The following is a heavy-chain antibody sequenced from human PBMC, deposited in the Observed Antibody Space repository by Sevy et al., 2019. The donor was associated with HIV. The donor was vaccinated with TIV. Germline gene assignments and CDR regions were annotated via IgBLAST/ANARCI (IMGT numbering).Heavy chain of an antibody. Sequence: ASVKVSCKTSGYTFSTYYIYWVRQAPGQGLEWIGIFDPTGGSRSYAQRFQGRLTMTGDTSTSTAYMELSSLTSEDTAVYYCAKDLDGSGSYYYYYYGMDVWGQGTTVTVSS. V-gene: IGHV1-46*01. D-gene: IGHD3-10*01. J-gene: IGHJ6*02. CDR2: FDPTGGSR. CDR1: GYTFSTYY. CDR3: AKDLDGSGSYYYYYYGMDV.